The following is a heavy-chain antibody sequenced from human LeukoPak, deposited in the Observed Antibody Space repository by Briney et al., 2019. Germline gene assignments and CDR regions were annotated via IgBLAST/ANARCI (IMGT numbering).Heavy chain of an antibody. CDR2: ISSYKGDT. CDR1: RYTSTRYG. D-gene: IGHD3-10*01. V-gene: IGHV1-18*01. Sequence: ASVKVSSKASRYTSTRYGISWVRPAPRQGLGWMGWISSYKGDTNYAQKLQGRVTITTDTSTSTAYMELRSVRSDDTAVYYCARANRLLEWYYGSGSSAPNWFDPWGQGTLVTVSS. J-gene: IGHJ5*02. CDR3: ARANRLLEWYYGSGSSAPNWFDP.